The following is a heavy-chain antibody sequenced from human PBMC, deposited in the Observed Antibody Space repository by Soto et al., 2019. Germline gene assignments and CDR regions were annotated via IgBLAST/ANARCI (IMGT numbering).Heavy chain of an antibody. CDR3: ASDNTGDY. V-gene: IGHV3-30-3*01. CDR1: GFSFSNYA. Sequence: QVQLVESGGGVVQPGRSLRLSCAASGFSFSNYAMHWVRQAPGKGLEGVAVISYDGSKREYADSVKGRFTISSDDSQNTLVLNMHSMRPEDTAVDSCASDNTGDYWGPGTLVTVSS. D-gene: IGHD7-27*01. J-gene: IGHJ4*02. CDR2: ISYDGSKR.